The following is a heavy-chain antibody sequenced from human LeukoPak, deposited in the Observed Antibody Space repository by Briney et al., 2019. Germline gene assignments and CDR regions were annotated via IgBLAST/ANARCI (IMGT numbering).Heavy chain of an antibody. V-gene: IGHV1-18*04. CDR2: ISAYNGNT. CDR3: ARGNSLLMVSYFDY. D-gene: IGHD2-8*01. Sequence: ASVKVSCTASGYTFTGYYMHWVRQAPGQGLEWMGWISAYNGNTNYAQKLQGRVTMTTDTSTSTAYMELRSLRSDDTAVYYCARGNSLLMVSYFDYWGQGTLVTVSS. J-gene: IGHJ4*02. CDR1: GYTFTGYY.